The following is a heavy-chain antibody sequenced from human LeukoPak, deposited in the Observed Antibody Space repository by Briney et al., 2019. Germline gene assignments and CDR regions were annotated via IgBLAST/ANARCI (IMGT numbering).Heavy chain of an antibody. CDR1: GYSFSTYW. Sequence: GESLKISCKGSGYSFSTYWIGWVRQMPGKGLEWMGIIYPKDSETRYSPSVQGQVTISADKSIGAAYLQWSSLKASDTATYYCAGRFNFDISVSRPQIFDYWGKGTRATVSS. D-gene: IGHD3-22*01. CDR2: IYPKDSET. V-gene: IGHV5-51*01. CDR3: AGRFNFDISVSRPQIFDY. J-gene: IGHJ4*02.